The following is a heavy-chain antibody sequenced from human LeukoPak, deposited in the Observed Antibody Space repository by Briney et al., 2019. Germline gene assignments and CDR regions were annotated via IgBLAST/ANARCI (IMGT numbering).Heavy chain of an antibody. CDR3: AREFGIAAAGSDY. CDR2: INSDGSST. V-gene: IGHV3-74*01. J-gene: IGHJ4*02. D-gene: IGHD6-13*01. CDR1: RFTFSSYW. Sequence: GGSLRLSCAASRFTFSSYWMHWVRQAPGKGLVWVSRINSDGSSTSYADSVKGRFTISRDNAKNTLYLQMNSLRAEDTAVYYCAREFGIAAAGSDYWGQGTLVTVSS.